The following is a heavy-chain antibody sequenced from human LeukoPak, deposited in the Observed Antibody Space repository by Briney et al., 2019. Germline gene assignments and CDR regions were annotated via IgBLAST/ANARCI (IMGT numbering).Heavy chain of an antibody. CDR2: IIPIFGTA. CDR3: ARGLRTRGSSGYAFDY. D-gene: IGHD3-22*01. CDR1: GGTFSSYA. V-gene: IGHV1-69*13. J-gene: IGHJ4*02. Sequence: SVKVSCKASGGTFSSYAISWVRQAPGQGLEWMGGIIPIFGTANYAQKFQGRVTITADESTSTAYMELSSLRSEDTAVYYCARGLRTRGSSGYAFDYWGQGTLVTVSS.